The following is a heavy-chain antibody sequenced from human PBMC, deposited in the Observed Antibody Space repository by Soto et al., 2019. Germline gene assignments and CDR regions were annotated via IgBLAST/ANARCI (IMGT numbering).Heavy chain of an antibody. Sequence: QVHLVQSGGGVVQPGRSLRLSCTDSGFTFSSFAMHWVRQAPGKGLEWVAVISYDGSTKYYADSVKGRFTISRDNSKNTLYLQMNSLRAEDTAVYYCARVMTTVTTLLAFDIWGQGTMVTVSS. CDR2: ISYDGSTK. D-gene: IGHD4-17*01. J-gene: IGHJ3*02. V-gene: IGHV3-30-3*01. CDR1: GFTFSSFA. CDR3: ARVMTTVTTLLAFDI.